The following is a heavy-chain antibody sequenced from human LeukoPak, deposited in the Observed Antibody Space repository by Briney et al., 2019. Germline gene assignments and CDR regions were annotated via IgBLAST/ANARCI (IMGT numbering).Heavy chain of an antibody. CDR1: GFTFSSYW. Sequence: GGSLRLSCAASGFTFSSYWMNWVRQAPGKGLVWASRIASGGSSTTYADSGKGRFSISRDNAKNTLYLQMNSLRVEDTAVYYCARGRPHGNDYWGQGTLVTVSS. D-gene: IGHD4-23*01. J-gene: IGHJ4*02. V-gene: IGHV3-74*01. CDR3: ARGRPHGNDY. CDR2: IASGGSST.